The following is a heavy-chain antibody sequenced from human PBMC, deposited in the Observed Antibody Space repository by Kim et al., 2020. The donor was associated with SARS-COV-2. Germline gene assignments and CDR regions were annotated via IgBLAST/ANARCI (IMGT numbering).Heavy chain of an antibody. J-gene: IGHJ4*02. Sequence: GGSLRLSCAASGFTFSSYAMSWVRQAPGKGLEWVSAISGSGGSTYYADSVKGRFTISRDNSKNTLYLQMNSLRAEDTAVYYCAKVGYYYDSSGYRYWGQGTLVTVSS. D-gene: IGHD3-22*01. V-gene: IGHV3-23*01. CDR1: GFTFSSYA. CDR2: ISGSGGST. CDR3: AKVGYYYDSSGYRY.